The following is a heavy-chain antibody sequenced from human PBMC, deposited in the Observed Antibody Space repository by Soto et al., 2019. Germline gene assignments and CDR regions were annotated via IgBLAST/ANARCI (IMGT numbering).Heavy chain of an antibody. D-gene: IGHD5-12*01. CDR1: GFTVSSDY. Sequence: EVQVVESGGGLVQPGGSLRLSCAASGFTVSSDYMSWVRQAPGKGLEWVSVIYSGGTTYYADSVKGRFTISRDNSKNTLYLQMNSLRAEDTAVYYCARDPGYRNRVSVWGQGTTVTVSS. CDR2: IYSGGTT. J-gene: IGHJ6*02. CDR3: ARDPGYRNRVSV. V-gene: IGHV3-66*01.